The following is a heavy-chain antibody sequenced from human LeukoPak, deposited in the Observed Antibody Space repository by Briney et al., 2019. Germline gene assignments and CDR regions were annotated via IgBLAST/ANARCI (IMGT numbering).Heavy chain of an antibody. J-gene: IGHJ4*02. CDR3: AKDIYSGSYPVGCYFDY. Sequence: GGSLRLSCAASGFTFSSYGMRWVRQAPCKGLEWVAFIRYDGSNKYYADSVKGRFTNSRDNSKNTLYLQMNSLRAEDTAVYYCAKDIYSGSYPVGCYFDYWGQGTLVTVSS. CDR1: GFTFSSYG. CDR2: IRYDGSNK. V-gene: IGHV3-30*02. D-gene: IGHD1-26*01.